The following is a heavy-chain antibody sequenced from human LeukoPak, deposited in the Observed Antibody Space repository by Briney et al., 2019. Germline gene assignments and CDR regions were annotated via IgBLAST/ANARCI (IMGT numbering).Heavy chain of an antibody. Sequence: PSETLSLTCAVSGGSISSGGYSWSWIRQPPGKGLEWIGYIYYSGSTYYNPSLKSRVTTSVDTSKNQFSLKLSSVTAADTAVYYCARAHCSSTSCYAADWFDPWGQGTLVTVSS. CDR3: ARAHCSSTSCYAADWFDP. D-gene: IGHD2-2*01. J-gene: IGHJ5*02. CDR1: GGSISSGGYS. V-gene: IGHV4-30-4*07. CDR2: IYYSGST.